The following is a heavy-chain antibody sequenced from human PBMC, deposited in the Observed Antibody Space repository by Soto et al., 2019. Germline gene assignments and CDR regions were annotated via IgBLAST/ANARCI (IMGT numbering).Heavy chain of an antibody. Sequence: QVQLQESGPGLVKPSQALSLTCTVSGGSIRRGGYCWSWIRQHPGQGLEWIGYIYYRESTYYNPSLKSRVTISVDTSKNQFSLKLSSVTAADTAVYYCARSVTPWGQGTLVTVSS. J-gene: IGHJ5*02. CDR3: ARSVTP. CDR2: IYYREST. V-gene: IGHV4-31*03. D-gene: IGHD3-10*01. CDR1: GGSIRRGGYC.